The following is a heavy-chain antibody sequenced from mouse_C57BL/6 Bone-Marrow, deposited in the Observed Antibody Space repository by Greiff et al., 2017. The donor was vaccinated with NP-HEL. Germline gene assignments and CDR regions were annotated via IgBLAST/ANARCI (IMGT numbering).Heavy chain of an antibody. CDR3: ARDRDSYFDY. J-gene: IGHJ2*01. CDR1: GYTFTSYW. Sequence: VQLQQPGAELVKPGASVKLSCKASGYTFTSYWMQWVKQRPGQGLEWIGEIDPSDSYTNYNQQFKGKATLTVDTSSSTAYMQLSSLTSEDSAVYYCARDRDSYFDYWGQGTTLTVSS. D-gene: IGHD3-1*01. CDR2: IDPSDSYT. V-gene: IGHV1-50*01.